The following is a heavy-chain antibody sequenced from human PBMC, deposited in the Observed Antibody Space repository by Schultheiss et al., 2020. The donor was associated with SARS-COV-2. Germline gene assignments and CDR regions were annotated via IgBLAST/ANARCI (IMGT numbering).Heavy chain of an antibody. CDR3: ATDLEGFGY. CDR2: INEDGSTT. J-gene: IGHJ4*02. V-gene: IGHV3-74*01. Sequence: GGSLRLSCAASGFRFDDYGMTWVRQAPGEGLVWVSRINEDGSTTNYADSVKGRFTISRDNAKDTLYLQMNSLRAEDTAIYYCATDLEGFGYWGQGTLVTVSS. CDR1: GFRFDDYG.